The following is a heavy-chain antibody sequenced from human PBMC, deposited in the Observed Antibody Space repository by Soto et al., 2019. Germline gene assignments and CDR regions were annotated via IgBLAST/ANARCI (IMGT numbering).Heavy chain of an antibody. Sequence: TSETLSLTCTVSGGSISSSSYYWGWIRQPPGKGLEWIGSIYYSGSTYYNPSLKSRVTISVDTSKNQFSLKLSSVTAADTAVYYCGFGELLSDYYYYGMDVWGQGTTVTVSS. J-gene: IGHJ6*02. V-gene: IGHV4-39*01. CDR1: GGSISSSSYY. D-gene: IGHD3-10*01. CDR3: GFGELLSDYYYYGMDV. CDR2: IYYSGST.